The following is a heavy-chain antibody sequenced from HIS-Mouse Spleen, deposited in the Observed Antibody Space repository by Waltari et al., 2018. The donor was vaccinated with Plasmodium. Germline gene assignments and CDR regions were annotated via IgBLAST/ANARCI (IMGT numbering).Heavy chain of an antibody. CDR3: ARAPIRDAFDI. CDR2: INHSGST. D-gene: IGHD3-9*01. J-gene: IGHJ3*02. V-gene: IGHV4-34*01. Sequence: QVQLRQWGAGLLKPSATLSLTCAVYVGSFSVSYCTWIRQPPGKGLEWIGEINHSGSTNYNPSLKSRVTISVDTSKNQFSLKLSSVTAADTAVYYCARAPIRDAFDIWGQGTMVTVSS. CDR1: VGSFSVSY.